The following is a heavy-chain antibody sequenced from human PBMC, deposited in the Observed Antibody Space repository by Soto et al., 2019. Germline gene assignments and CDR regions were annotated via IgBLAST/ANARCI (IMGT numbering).Heavy chain of an antibody. CDR3: AREDSIIIPAVSDF. D-gene: IGHD2-2*01. J-gene: IGHJ4*02. Sequence: SETLSLTCTVSGYSISSGYYWSWIRQTPGKGLEWIGSISHSGTSFYNPSLRSRVTISMDTSNNHFSLKLNSLTATDTAVYYCAREDSIIIPAVSDFWGQGTLVTVSS. V-gene: IGHV4-38-2*02. CDR1: GYSISSGYY. CDR2: ISHSGTS.